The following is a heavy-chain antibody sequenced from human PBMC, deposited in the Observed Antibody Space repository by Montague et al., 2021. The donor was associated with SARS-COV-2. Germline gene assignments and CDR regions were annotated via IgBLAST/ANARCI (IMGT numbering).Heavy chain of an antibody. V-gene: IGHV4-59*01. Sequence: SETLSLTCTVSGGSISSYYWSWIRQPPGKGLEWIGYIYYSGSTNYNPSLKSRVTISVDTSKNQFSLKLSSVTAADTAVYYCAGVEGGGVMDYWGQGTLVTVSS. CDR3: AGVEGGGVMDY. CDR1: GGSISSYY. J-gene: IGHJ4*02. D-gene: IGHD2-8*02. CDR2: IYYSGST.